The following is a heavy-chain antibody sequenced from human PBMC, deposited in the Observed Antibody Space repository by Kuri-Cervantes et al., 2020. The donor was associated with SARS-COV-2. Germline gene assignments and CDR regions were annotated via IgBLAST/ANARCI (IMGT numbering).Heavy chain of an antibody. Sequence: SETLSLTCTVSGGSVSSGSYYWSWIRQPPGKGLEWIGYLYYSGSTDYNPSLKSRVTISVDTSKNQFSLELSSVTAADTAVYYCANPEYSYGTWGQGTLVTVSS. CDR1: GGSVSSGSYY. CDR2: LYYSGST. D-gene: IGHD5-18*01. J-gene: IGHJ5*02. V-gene: IGHV4-61*01. CDR3: ANPEYSYGT.